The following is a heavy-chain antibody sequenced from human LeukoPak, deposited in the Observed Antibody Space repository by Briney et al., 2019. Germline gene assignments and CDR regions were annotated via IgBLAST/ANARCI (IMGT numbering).Heavy chain of an antibody. D-gene: IGHD3-3*01. CDR1: GYPFVDFG. CDR3: ASVVGLEWPGGWFDP. Sequence: ASVKVSCKTSGYPFVDFGITWVRQAPGQGLEWMGWISAFSGDTNYAQKLQGRVTMTRDTSTSTAYMELRSLRSDDTAVYYCASVVGLEWPGGWFDPWGQGTLVTVSS. V-gene: IGHV1-18*01. J-gene: IGHJ5*02. CDR2: ISAFSGDT.